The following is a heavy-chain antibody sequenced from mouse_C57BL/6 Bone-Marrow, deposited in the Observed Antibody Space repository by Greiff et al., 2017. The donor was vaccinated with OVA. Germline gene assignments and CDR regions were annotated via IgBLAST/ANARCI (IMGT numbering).Heavy chain of an antibody. V-gene: IGHV1-85*01. J-gene: IGHJ2*01. Sequence: VQRVESGPELVKPGASVKLSCKASGYTFTSYDINWVKQRPGQGLEWIGWIYPRDGSTNYNEKFKGKATLTVATSSSTAYMELHSLTSEDSAVYFCARKREWGYSDYWGQGTTLTVSS. CDR3: ARKREWGYSDY. CDR2: IYPRDGST. CDR1: GYTFTSYD.